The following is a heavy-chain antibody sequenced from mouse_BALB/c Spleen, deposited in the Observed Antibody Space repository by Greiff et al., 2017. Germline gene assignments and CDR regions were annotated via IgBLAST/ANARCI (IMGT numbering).Heavy chain of an antibody. CDR3: TREDGNYLGWFAY. CDR2: ISSGGSYT. J-gene: IGHJ3*01. Sequence: EVHLVESGGGLVKPGGSLKLSCAASGFTFSSYTMSWVRQTPEKRLEWVATISSGGSYTYYPDSVKGRFTISRDNAKNTLYLQMSSLKSEDTAMYYCTREDGNYLGWFAYWGQGTLVTVSA. D-gene: IGHD2-1*01. V-gene: IGHV5-6-4*01. CDR1: GFTFSSYT.